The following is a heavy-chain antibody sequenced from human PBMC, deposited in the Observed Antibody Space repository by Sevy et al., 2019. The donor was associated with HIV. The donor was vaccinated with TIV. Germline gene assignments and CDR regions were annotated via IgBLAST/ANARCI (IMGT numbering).Heavy chain of an antibody. D-gene: IGHD7-27*01. CDR3: AKAGGSTGGSFDY. CDR1: GFTFINYA. J-gene: IGHJ4*02. CDR2: ISDSGGNT. V-gene: IGHV3-23*01. Sequence: GGSLRLSCAASGFTFINYAMYWDRQTPGKGLEWVSVISDSGGNTYYAYSVKGRFTISRDNSENTLYLQMNSLRAGDTAVYYCAKAGGSTGGSFDYWGQGTLVTVSS.